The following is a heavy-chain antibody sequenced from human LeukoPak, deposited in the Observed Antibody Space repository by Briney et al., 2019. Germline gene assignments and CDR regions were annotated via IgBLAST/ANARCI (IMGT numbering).Heavy chain of an antibody. CDR3: ARDRWYYYDSSGYSFDY. D-gene: IGHD3-22*01. CDR2: ISGSGGST. Sequence: GGSLRLSCAASGFTFSSYAMSWVRQAPGKGLEWVSAISGSGGSTYYADSVKGRFTISRDNSKNTLYLQMNSLRAEDTAVYYCARDRWYYYDSSGYSFDYWGQGTLVTVSS. CDR1: GFTFSSYA. J-gene: IGHJ4*02. V-gene: IGHV3-23*01.